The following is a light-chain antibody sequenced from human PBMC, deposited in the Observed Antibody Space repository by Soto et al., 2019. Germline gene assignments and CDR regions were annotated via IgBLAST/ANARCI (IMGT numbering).Light chain of an antibody. V-gene: IGLV1-47*01. CDR2: RND. CDR1: SSSIGSNY. CDR3: AAWDGSLSSVL. J-gene: IGLJ2*01. Sequence: QSVLTQPPSASGTPGQRVTISCSGSSSSIGSNYVYWYQQFPGTTPKVLIYRNDQRPSGVPDRFSGSKSGTSASLAISGLRSEDEADYYCAAWDGSLSSVLFGGGTKVTVL.